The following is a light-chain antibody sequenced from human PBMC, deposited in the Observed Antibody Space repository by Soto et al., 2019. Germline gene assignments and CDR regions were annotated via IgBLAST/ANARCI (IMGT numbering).Light chain of an antibody. CDR3: QQYKSYQWT. Sequence: DIQMTQSPSTLSASVGDRVTITCRASQSISTWLAWYQQKPGKAPKVLIYEASKLESGVPSRFSGSGSGTEFTLNIITLKPDDVATYYCQQYKSYQWTFGQGTKVEIK. J-gene: IGKJ1*01. V-gene: IGKV1-5*01. CDR1: QSISTW. CDR2: EAS.